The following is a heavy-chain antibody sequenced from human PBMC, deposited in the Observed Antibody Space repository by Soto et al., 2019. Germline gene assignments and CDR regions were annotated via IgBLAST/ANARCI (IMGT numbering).Heavy chain of an antibody. Sequence: ASVKVSCKVSGYTLTELSMQWVRQAPGKRLEWMGGFDPEDGETNYAQKLQGRVTMTEDTSKDTAYKELNSPRSDATAVYYSATYQHYNFLRNTDVFDIWGQGKMVTVS. CDR3: ATYQHYNFLRNTDVFDI. CDR2: FDPEDGET. CDR1: GYTLTELS. J-gene: IGHJ3*02. V-gene: IGHV1-24*01. D-gene: IGHD3-3*01.